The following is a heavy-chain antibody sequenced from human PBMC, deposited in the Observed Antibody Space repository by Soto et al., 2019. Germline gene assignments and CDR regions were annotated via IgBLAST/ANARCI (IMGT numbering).Heavy chain of an antibody. CDR3: GNLDPCYDY. D-gene: IGHD2-21*01. CDR1: GGSSSRGGYS. Sequence: PSETLSLTCAVSGGSSSRGGYSWSWIRQPPGKGLEWIGSIYHSGSTYYNLSLKSRVTISVDTSKNQFSLSSEDTAVYYCATPKRGNLDPCYDYWGQGTLVTVSS. J-gene: IGHJ4*02. V-gene: IGHV4-30-2*03. CDR2: IYHSGST.